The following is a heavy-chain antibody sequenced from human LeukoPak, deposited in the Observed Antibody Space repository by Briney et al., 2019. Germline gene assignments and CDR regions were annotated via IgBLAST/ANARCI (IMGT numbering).Heavy chain of an antibody. CDR1: GFTFSSYA. J-gene: IGHJ6*02. V-gene: IGHV3-23*01. D-gene: IGHD3-10*01. CDR3: AKDITMVRGPCMDV. Sequence: GGSLRLSCAASGFTFSSYAMSWVRQAPGKGLEGVSAISGRGGRTYYADSVKGRFTISRDNSKKTLYLQMNSLRAEDTAVYYCAKDITMVRGPCMDVWGQGTTVTVSS. CDR2: ISGRGGRT.